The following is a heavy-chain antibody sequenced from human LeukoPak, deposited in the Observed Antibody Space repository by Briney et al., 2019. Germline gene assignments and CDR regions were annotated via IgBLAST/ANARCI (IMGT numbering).Heavy chain of an antibody. J-gene: IGHJ6*02. CDR1: GGSISSYY. D-gene: IGHD3-10*01. Sequence: SETLSLTCTVSGGSISSYYWSWIRQSPGKGLEWIGEINHSRSTNYNPSLKSRVTISVDTSKNQFSLKLSSVTAADTAVYYCARGGAPRYYYYGSGSHTHYYYYGMDVWGQGTTVTVSS. CDR3: ARGGAPRYYYYGSGSHTHYYYYGMDV. V-gene: IGHV4-34*01. CDR2: INHSRST.